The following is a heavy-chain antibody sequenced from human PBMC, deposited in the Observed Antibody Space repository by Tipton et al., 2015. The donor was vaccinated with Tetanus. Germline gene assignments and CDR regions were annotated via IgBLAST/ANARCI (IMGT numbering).Heavy chain of an antibody. D-gene: IGHD1-14*01. V-gene: IGHV3-23*01. CDR1: GFTFSNYA. J-gene: IGHJ4*02. Sequence: SLRLSCAASGFTFSNYAMSWVRQAPGKGLEWVSTISGSASSTYYADSVKGRFTISRDNSKNTLFLQMDSPRADGTAVYYCARAPYRNQNQVWYFDFWGQGTLVTVSS. CDR3: ARAPYRNQNQVWYFDF. CDR2: ISGSASST.